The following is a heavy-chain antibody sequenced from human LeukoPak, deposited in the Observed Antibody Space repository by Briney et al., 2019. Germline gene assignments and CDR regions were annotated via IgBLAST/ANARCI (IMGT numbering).Heavy chain of an antibody. D-gene: IGHD3-10*01. V-gene: IGHV3-30*03. CDR2: ISYDGSNK. J-gene: IGHJ4*02. Sequence: PGGSLRLSCAASGFTFSSYGMHWVRQAPGKGLEWVAVISYDGSNKYYADSVKGRFTISRDNSKNTLYLQMNSLRAEDTAVYYCARDDPFYGSGVIDYWGQGTLVTVSS. CDR1: GFTFSSYG. CDR3: ARDDPFYGSGVIDY.